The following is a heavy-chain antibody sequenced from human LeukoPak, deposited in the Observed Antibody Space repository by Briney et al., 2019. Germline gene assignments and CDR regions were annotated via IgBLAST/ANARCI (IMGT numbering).Heavy chain of an antibody. V-gene: IGHV1-18*01. CDR2: ISGSTGST. J-gene: IGHJ5*02. CDR3: ARVGRDCSSINCYWADWFDP. D-gene: IGHD2-2*01. CDR1: GYTFSTYG. Sequence: GASVKVSCKASGYTFSTYGITWVREAPGQGPEWVRWISGSTGSTHYAQAVQGRVTMATDTSTGTAYMELRSLRSDDTAVYYCARVGRDCSSINCYWADWFDPWGQGTLVIVSS.